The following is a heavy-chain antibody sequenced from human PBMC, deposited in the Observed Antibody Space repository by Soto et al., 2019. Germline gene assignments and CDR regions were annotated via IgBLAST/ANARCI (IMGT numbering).Heavy chain of an antibody. CDR3: ARDFDF. CDR1: GFTFSSSW. Sequence: EVQLVESGGGLVQPGGSLRLSCAASGFTFSSSWMNWVRQAPGKGLEWVANVNQDGREKYYVDSVKGRFTISRDNAKNSRYLQMNSLRAEDTAVYYCARDFDFWGQGTLVTVSS. J-gene: IGHJ4*02. V-gene: IGHV3-7*01. CDR2: VNQDGREK.